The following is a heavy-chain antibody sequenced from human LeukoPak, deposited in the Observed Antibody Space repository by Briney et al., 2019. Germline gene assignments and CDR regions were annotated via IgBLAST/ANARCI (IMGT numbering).Heavy chain of an antibody. CDR1: GGPISSSSYY. V-gene: IGHV4-39*01. Sequence: PSETLSLTCTVSGGPISSSSYYWGWIRQSPGKGLEWIGTIYYSGNTYYNPSLKSRVTISVDTSKNQFSLKLSSVTAADTALYYCARLDGIAAVDNWGQGTMVIVSS. CDR3: ARLDGIAAVDN. J-gene: IGHJ3*02. D-gene: IGHD6-13*01. CDR2: IYYSGNT.